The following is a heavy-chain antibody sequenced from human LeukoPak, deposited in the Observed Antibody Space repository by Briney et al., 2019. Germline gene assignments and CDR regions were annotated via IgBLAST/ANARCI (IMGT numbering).Heavy chain of an antibody. CDR1: GYTFTSYG. J-gene: IGHJ4*02. Sequence: ASVKVSCKAPGYTFTSYGISWVRQAPGQGLEWMGWISAYNGNTNYAQKLQGRVTMTTDTSTSTAYMELRSLRSDDTAVYYCARDYFHRKVVDYWGQGTLVTVSS. D-gene: IGHD1-14*01. CDR3: ARDYFHRKVVDY. CDR2: ISAYNGNT. V-gene: IGHV1-18*01.